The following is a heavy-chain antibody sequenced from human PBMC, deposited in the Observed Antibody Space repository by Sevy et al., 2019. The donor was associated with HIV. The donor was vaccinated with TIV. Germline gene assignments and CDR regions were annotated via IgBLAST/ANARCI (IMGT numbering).Heavy chain of an antibody. Sequence: GGSLRLSCAASGFTFSSYAMHWVRQAPGKGLEWVAVISYDGSNKYYADSVKGRFTISSDNSKNTLYLQMNSLRAEDTAVYYCARGHDYYYYMDVWGKGTTVTVSS. CDR3: ARGHDYYYYMDV. CDR2: ISYDGSNK. J-gene: IGHJ6*03. CDR1: GFTFSSYA. V-gene: IGHV3-30-3*01.